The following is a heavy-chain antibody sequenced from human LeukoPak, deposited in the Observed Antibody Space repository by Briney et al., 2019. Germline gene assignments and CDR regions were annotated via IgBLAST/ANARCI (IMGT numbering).Heavy chain of an antibody. Sequence: HAGGSLRLSCAASGFTVSSNYMSWVRQAPGKGLEWVSVIYSGGSTYYADSVKGRFTISRDNSKNTLYLQMNSLRAEDTAVYYCARAASRIAAAETGDYWGQGTLVTVSS. J-gene: IGHJ4*02. V-gene: IGHV3-53*01. CDR3: ARAASRIAAAETGDY. CDR2: IYSGGST. D-gene: IGHD6-13*01. CDR1: GFTVSSNY.